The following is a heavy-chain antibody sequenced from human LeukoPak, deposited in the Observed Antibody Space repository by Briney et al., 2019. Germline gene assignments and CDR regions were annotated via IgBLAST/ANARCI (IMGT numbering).Heavy chain of an antibody. Sequence: ASVKVSCKASGYTFTSYAMNWVRQAPGQGLEWMGWINTNTGNPTYAQGFTGRFVFSLDTSVSTAYLQISSLKAEDTAVYYCARDLDPQQWLVPGAFDIWGQGTMVTVSS. J-gene: IGHJ3*02. V-gene: IGHV7-4-1*02. CDR1: GYTFTSYA. D-gene: IGHD6-19*01. CDR2: INTNTGNP. CDR3: ARDLDPQQWLVPGAFDI.